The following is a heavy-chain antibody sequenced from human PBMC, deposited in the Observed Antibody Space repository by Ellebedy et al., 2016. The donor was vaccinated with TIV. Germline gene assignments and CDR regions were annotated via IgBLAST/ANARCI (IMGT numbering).Heavy chain of an antibody. CDR3: ARDQFISAYFDY. Sequence: MPSETLSLTCTVSGGSLSSNYSYWGWIRPPPGKGLEWIGTLYFSGTTYYNPSLKSRVTISVDTSKNQFSLNLNSVTAADTAVYYCARDQFISAYFDYWGQGALVTVSS. CDR2: LYFSGTT. CDR1: GGSLSSNYSY. V-gene: IGHV4-39*07. J-gene: IGHJ4*02. D-gene: IGHD3-10*01.